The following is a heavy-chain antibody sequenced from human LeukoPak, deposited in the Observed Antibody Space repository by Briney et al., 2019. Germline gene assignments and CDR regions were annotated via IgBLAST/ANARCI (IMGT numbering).Heavy chain of an antibody. Sequence: SETLSLTCTVSGGSISSYYWSWIRQPPGKGLEWIAYIYYSGNTNYNPSLKSRVTISVDTSKNQVSLKLSSVTAADTAVYYCARHYSITGGRLSGYWLDPWGQGTLVTVSS. CDR1: GGSISSYY. D-gene: IGHD7-27*01. V-gene: IGHV4-59*08. CDR2: IYYSGNT. CDR3: ARHYSITGGRLSGYWLDP. J-gene: IGHJ5*02.